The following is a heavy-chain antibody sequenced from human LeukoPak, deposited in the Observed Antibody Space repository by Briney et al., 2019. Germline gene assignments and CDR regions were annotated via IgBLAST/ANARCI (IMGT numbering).Heavy chain of an antibody. D-gene: IGHD6-19*01. Sequence: GGSLRLSCAASGFTFSSYSMNWVRQAPGKGLEWVSSISSWSSYINYADSVRGRFTISRDNAKNSLYLQMNSLRVEDTAVYYCARDRAGQWLVRCDYWGQGTLVTVSS. J-gene: IGHJ4*02. V-gene: IGHV3-21*01. CDR2: ISSWSSYI. CDR1: GFTFSSYS. CDR3: ARDRAGQWLVRCDY.